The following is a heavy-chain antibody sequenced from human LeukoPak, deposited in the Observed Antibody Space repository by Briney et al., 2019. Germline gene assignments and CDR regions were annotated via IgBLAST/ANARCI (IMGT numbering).Heavy chain of an antibody. CDR3: AKPLSAASGTDFHY. J-gene: IGHJ4*02. V-gene: IGHV3-30-3*02. CDR2: ISYDRSNK. CDR1: GFTFSSYA. D-gene: IGHD6-13*01. Sequence: GGSLRLSCAASGFTFSSYAMHWVRQAPGKGLEWVADISYDRSNKYYADSVKGRFTISRDNSKNTLYLQMNSLRAEDTAVYYCAKPLSAASGTDFHYWGQGTLVTVSS.